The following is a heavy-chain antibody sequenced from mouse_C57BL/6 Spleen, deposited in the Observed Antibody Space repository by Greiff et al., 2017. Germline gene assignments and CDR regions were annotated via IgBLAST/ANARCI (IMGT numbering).Heavy chain of an antibody. CDR3: AREGVRGYVDY. J-gene: IGHJ2*01. Sequence: VQLQQSGAELVKPGASVKISCKASGYAFSSYWMNWVKQRPGKGLEWIGQIYPGDGDTNYNGKFKGKATRTADKSSSAAYMQLSSLTSEYSAVYCCAREGVRGYVDYWGQGTTRTVSS. CDR2: IYPGDGDT. V-gene: IGHV1-80*01. CDR1: GYAFSSYW. D-gene: IGHD3-2*02.